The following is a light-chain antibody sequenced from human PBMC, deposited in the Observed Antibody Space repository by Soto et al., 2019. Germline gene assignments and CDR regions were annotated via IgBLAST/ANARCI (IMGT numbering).Light chain of an antibody. CDR3: QQYYGLPPLT. CDR1: QNITNN. CDR2: HAS. J-gene: IGKJ5*01. Sequence: DIQMTQSPSSLSASIGYRVTITCXASQNITNNLSWYQQKPGKAPNLLIYHASKLAKGVTSRFSGSGSGTDFSFIITSLQREDVATYYCQQYYGLPPLTFGQGTRLEI. V-gene: IGKV1-33*01.